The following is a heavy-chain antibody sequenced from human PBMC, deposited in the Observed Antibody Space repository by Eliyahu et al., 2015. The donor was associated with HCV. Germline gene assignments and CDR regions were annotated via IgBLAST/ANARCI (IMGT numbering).Heavy chain of an antibody. CDR3: VKDLEYYDFWSGYYYYYYGMDV. V-gene: IGHV3-64D*06. D-gene: IGHD3-3*01. CDR2: ISSNGGST. J-gene: IGHJ6*02. Sequence: PGKGLEYVSAISSNGGSTYYADSVKGRFTISRDNSKNTLYLQMSSLRAEDTAVYYCVKDLEYYDFWSGYYYYYYGMDVWGQGTTVTVSS.